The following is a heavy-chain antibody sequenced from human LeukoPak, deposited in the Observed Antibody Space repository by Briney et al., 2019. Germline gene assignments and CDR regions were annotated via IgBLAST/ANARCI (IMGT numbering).Heavy chain of an antibody. CDR1: GYTFTGYY. CDR3: ARTSTIFGVVISDNDAFDI. D-gene: IGHD3-3*01. CDR2: INPNSGGT. J-gene: IGHJ3*02. Sequence: ASVKVSCKASGYTFTGYYMHWVRQAPGQGLEWMGWINPNSGGTNYAQKFQGRVTMTRDTSISTAYMELSRLRSDDTAVYYCARTSTIFGVVISDNDAFDIWAKGQWSPSLQ. V-gene: IGHV1-2*02.